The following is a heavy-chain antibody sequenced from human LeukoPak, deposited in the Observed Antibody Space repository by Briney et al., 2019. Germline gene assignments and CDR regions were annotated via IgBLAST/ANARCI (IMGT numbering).Heavy chain of an antibody. J-gene: IGHJ3*02. CDR3: ARDGSSWYLDI. V-gene: IGHV4-59*12. Sequence: SETLSLTCTVSGGSISSYYWSWIRQPPGKGLEWIGYIYYSGSTNYNPSLKSRVTISVDTSKNQFSLQLNSVTPEDTAVYYCARDGSSWYLDIWGQGTMVTVSS. D-gene: IGHD6-13*01. CDR1: GGSISSYY. CDR2: IYYSGST.